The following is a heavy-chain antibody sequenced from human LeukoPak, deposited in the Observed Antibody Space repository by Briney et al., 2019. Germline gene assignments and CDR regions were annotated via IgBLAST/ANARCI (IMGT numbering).Heavy chain of an antibody. CDR2: ISSSGSTI. Sequence: GGSLRLSCAASGFTFSDYYMSWIRQAPGKGLEWVSYISSSGSTIYYADSVKGRFTISRDNAKNSLYLQMNSLRADDTAVYYCARDPITIFGVIDYWGQGTLVTVSS. CDR1: GFTFSDYY. V-gene: IGHV3-11*01. CDR3: ARDPITIFGVIDY. J-gene: IGHJ4*02. D-gene: IGHD3-3*01.